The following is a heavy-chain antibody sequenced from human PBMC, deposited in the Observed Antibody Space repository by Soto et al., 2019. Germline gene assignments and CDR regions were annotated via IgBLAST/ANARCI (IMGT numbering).Heavy chain of an antibody. D-gene: IGHD2-21*02. CDR1: GFTFSSYG. V-gene: IGHV3-30*18. J-gene: IGHJ4*02. Sequence: QVQLVESGGGVVQPGRSLRLSCAASGFTFSSYGMHWVRQAPGKGLEWVAVISYDGNNEYYADSVKGRFTISRDNSKNTLYLQMTRLRADDTAVYYCAKSSLRAYCGGDCYFFDYWGQGTLVTVSS. CDR3: AKSSLRAYCGGDCYFFDY. CDR2: ISYDGNNE.